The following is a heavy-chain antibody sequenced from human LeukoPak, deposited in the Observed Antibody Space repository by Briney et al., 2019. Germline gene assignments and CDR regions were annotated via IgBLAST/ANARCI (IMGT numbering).Heavy chain of an antibody. Sequence: ASVKVSXKASGYTFTSYGISWVRQAPGQGLEWIGWISAYNGNTNYAQKLQGRVTMTTDTSTSTAYMELRSLRSDDTAVYYCARDTYYSDSSGYFDYWGQGTLVTVSS. CDR3: ARDTYYSDSSGYFDY. CDR1: GYTFTSYG. D-gene: IGHD3-22*01. CDR2: ISAYNGNT. J-gene: IGHJ4*02. V-gene: IGHV1-18*01.